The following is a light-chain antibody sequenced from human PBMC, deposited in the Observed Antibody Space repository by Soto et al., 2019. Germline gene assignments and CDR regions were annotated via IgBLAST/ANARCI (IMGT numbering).Light chain of an antibody. CDR3: GTWDSSLSVWV. CDR1: SSNIGNNY. V-gene: IGLV1-51*01. CDR2: DNN. Sequence: QSVSSQPPSVSAAPGQKVTMSCSGSSSNIGNNYVSWYQHLPGTAPKLLIYDNNKRPSGIPDRFSGSKSGTSATLGITGLQTGDEADYYCGTWDSSLSVWVFGGGTKVTVL. J-gene: IGLJ3*02.